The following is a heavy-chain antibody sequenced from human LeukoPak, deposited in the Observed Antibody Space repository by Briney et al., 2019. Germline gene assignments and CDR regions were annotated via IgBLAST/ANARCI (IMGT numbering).Heavy chain of an antibody. Sequence: GGSLRLCCAASGFTFRTYEMNWVRQAPGKGLEWVSYISSRSGSTIYYADSVKGRFTISRDNAKNSLYLQMNSLRAEDTAVYYCARGGAATGDYWGQGTLVTVSS. J-gene: IGHJ4*02. CDR1: GFTFRTYE. D-gene: IGHD1-26*01. CDR2: ISSRSGSTI. V-gene: IGHV3-48*03. CDR3: ARGGAATGDY.